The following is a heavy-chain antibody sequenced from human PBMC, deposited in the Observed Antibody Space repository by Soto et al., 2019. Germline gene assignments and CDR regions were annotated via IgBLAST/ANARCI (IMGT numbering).Heavy chain of an antibody. D-gene: IGHD3-3*01. CDR3: ARVGRGPGITGTYSTPFDS. Sequence: GESLKISFKTSGYSFTSYLMSWVRQVPEKGLECMGIIYPADSETRYSPSFQGQVTISADKSIRMTYLQSNSLKASDTAIYYCARVGRGPGITGTYSTPFDSCGQGTLVTVSS. J-gene: IGHJ4*02. V-gene: IGHV5-51*01. CDR2: IYPADSET. CDR1: GYSFTSYL.